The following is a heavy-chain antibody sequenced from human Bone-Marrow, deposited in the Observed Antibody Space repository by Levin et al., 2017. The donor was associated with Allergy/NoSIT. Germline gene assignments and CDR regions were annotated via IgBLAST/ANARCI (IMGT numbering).Heavy chain of an antibody. D-gene: IGHD6-13*01. V-gene: IGHV3-9*01. J-gene: IGHJ6*02. Sequence: SLKISCAASGFTFDDYAMHWVRQAPGKGLEWVSGISWNRGNIGYADSVKGRLIISRDNAKNSLYLQMNSLRLEDTALYYCAKERSSSCYSKVHGLDVWGQGTTVTVSS. CDR1: GFTFDDYA. CDR3: AKERSSSCYSKVHGLDV. CDR2: ISWNRGNI.